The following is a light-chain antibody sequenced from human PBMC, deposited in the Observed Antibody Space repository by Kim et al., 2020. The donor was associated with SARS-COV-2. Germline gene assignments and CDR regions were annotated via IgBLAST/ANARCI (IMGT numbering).Light chain of an antibody. CDR2: GAS. J-gene: IGKJ4*01. CDR3: QQYGTSPLT. V-gene: IGKV3-20*01. Sequence: PGETATISCRTSQTLSSNYLAWYQQKXGQAPRLLIYGASSRATGIPDRFSGSGSETDFTLTISRLDPEDFAMYYCQQYGTSPLTFGGGTKV. CDR1: QTLSSNY.